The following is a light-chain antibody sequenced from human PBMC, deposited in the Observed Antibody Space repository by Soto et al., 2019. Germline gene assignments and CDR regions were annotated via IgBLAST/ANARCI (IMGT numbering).Light chain of an antibody. J-gene: IGLJ3*02. Sequence: QSALTQPRSVSGSPGQSVTISCTGTSSDVGGYKYVSWYQQHPGKAPKLMIYDVSKRPSGVPDRFSGSKSGNTASLTISGLQAEDEADYYCCSSAGTYTSVFGGGTKVTVL. V-gene: IGLV2-11*01. CDR3: CSSAGTYTSV. CDR1: SSDVGGYKY. CDR2: DVS.